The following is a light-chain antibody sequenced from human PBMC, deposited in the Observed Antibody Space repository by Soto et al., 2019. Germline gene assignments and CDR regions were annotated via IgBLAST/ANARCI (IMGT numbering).Light chain of an antibody. CDR2: GAS. J-gene: IGKJ3*01. Sequence: EIVLTQSPGTLSLSPGERATLSCRASQNVTNNYLAWYQHKRGQAPRLLIFGASTRSTGIPDRFSGSGSGTDFTLSISRLEPGDFAVYFCKQYATSFTFGPGTNVDV. CDR3: KQYATSFT. CDR1: QNVTNNY. V-gene: IGKV3-20*01.